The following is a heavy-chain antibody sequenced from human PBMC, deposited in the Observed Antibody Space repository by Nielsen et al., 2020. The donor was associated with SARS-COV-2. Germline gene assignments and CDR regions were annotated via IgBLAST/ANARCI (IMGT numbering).Heavy chain of an antibody. CDR3: ARHRQQQLVYYYYYMDV. V-gene: IGHV4-39*01. Sequence: SETLSLTCTVSGGSISSSSYYWGWIRQPPGKGLEWIGSIYYSGSTYYNPSLKSRVTISVDTSKNQFSLKLSSVTAADTAVYYCARHRQQQLVYYYYYMDVWGKGTTVTVSS. J-gene: IGHJ6*03. D-gene: IGHD6-13*01. CDR2: IYYSGST. CDR1: GGSISSSSYY.